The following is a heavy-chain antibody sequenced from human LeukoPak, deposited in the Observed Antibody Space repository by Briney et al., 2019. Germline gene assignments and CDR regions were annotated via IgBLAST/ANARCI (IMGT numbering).Heavy chain of an antibody. CDR2: IGGGHT. V-gene: IGHV3-23*01. CDR1: GFTLSNYA. CDR3: VKRIDGSGSYYIDY. D-gene: IGHD3-10*01. Sequence: GGSLRLSCAASGFTLSNYAMNWVRQAPGKGLEWVSAIGGGHTFYADSVKGRFTIPRDNSKNTLFLQMNSLRAEDTAVYYCVKRIDGSGSYYIDYWGHGILVTVSS. J-gene: IGHJ4*01.